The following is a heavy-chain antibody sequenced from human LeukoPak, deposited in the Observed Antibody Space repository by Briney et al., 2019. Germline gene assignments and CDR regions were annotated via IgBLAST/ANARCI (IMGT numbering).Heavy chain of an antibody. J-gene: IGHJ5*02. CDR3: ARDSFPGRSLPREGWFDP. D-gene: IGHD2-15*01. CDR1: GFTFSSYS. Sequence: PGGSLRLSCAASGFTFSSYSMNWVRQAPGKGLEWVSSISSSYSYIYYADSVKGRFTISRDNAKNSLYLQVNSLRAEDTAVYYWARDSFPGRSLPREGWFDPWGQGTLVTVSS. V-gene: IGHV3-21*04. CDR2: ISSSYSYI.